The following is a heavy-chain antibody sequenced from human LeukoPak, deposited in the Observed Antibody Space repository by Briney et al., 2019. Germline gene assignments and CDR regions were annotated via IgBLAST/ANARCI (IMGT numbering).Heavy chain of an antibody. D-gene: IGHD3-10*01. Sequence: ASVKVSCKASGYSFPSYGISWVRQAPGQGPEWMGWISPYNDNTNYAQKLQGRATLTTDTSTSTAYMELRSLRSDDTAVYYCARHFYGSGTYYHFDYWGQGTLVTVSS. J-gene: IGHJ4*02. CDR1: GYSFPSYG. V-gene: IGHV1-18*01. CDR2: ISPYNDNT. CDR3: ARHFYGSGTYYHFDY.